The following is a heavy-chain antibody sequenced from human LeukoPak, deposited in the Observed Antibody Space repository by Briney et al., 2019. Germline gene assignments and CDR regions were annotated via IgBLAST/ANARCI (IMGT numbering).Heavy chain of an antibody. CDR1: GFTFSSYA. V-gene: IGHV3-23*01. Sequence: SGGSLRLSCAASGFTFSSYALSWVRQGPGKGLEWVSHISGSGVNTYYADSVKGRFTISRDNSKNTLYLQMNSLRAEDTAVFYCAKVATKGNYYDSSGYSLDYWGQGTLVTVSS. CDR2: ISGSGVNT. CDR3: AKVATKGNYYDSSGYSLDY. D-gene: IGHD3-22*01. J-gene: IGHJ4*02.